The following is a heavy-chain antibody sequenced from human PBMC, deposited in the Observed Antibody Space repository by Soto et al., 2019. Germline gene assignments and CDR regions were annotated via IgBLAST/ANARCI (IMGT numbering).Heavy chain of an antibody. CDR1: GVHLRSHA. D-gene: IGHD3-9*01. CDR3: TKDDILTGSF. CDR2: ISGSGGST. Sequence: GVSESLSCAASGVHLRSHALSWVRQAPGKGLEWVSAISGSGGSTYYADSVKGRFTISRDNSKNTLYLQMNSLRAEDTAVYYCTKDDILTGSFWGQGTLVTGSS. V-gene: IGHV3-23*01. J-gene: IGHJ4*02.